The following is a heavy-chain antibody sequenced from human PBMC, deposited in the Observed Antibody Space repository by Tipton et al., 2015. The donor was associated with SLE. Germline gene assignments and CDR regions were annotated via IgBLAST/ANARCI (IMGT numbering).Heavy chain of an antibody. J-gene: IGHJ6*03. CDR3: ARVPTYYYDSSGYYYNYYYYYMDV. CDR2: INHSGST. CDR1: GGSFSGYY. V-gene: IGHV4-34*01. D-gene: IGHD3-22*01. Sequence: TLSLTCAVYGGSFSGYYWSWIRQPPGKGLEWIGEINHSGSTNYNPSLKSRVTISVDTSKNQFSLKLSSVTAADTAVYYCARVPTYYYDSSGYYYNYYYYYMDVWAKGPRSPSP.